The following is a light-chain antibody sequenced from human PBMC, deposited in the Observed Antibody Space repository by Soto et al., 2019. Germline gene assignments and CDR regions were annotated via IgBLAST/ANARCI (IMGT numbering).Light chain of an antibody. V-gene: IGKV3-20*01. CDR3: QQYGSSPST. J-gene: IGKJ5*01. Sequence: ETIVALSLGTLSLSPGERATLCCRASQSVSSSYLVWHQQTPRPAPRLLICAASRTATSIPDMFSGSASRTFFPPTISILEPEDFALYYCQQYGSSPSTFGQGTQL. CDR2: AAS. CDR1: QSVSSSY.